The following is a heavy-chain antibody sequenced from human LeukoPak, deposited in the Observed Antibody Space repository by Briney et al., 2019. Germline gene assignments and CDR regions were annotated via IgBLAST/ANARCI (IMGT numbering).Heavy chain of an antibody. CDR2: INSDGSST. J-gene: IGHJ4*02. V-gene: IGHV3-74*01. Sequence: GGSLRLSCAASGFTFSSYWMHWVRQAPGKGLVWVSRINSDGSSTSYVDSVKGRFTISRDNAKNTLYLQMNSLRAEDTAVYYCAEIAVAGCFDYWGQGTLVTVSS. D-gene: IGHD6-19*01. CDR3: AEIAVAGCFDY. CDR1: GFTFSSYW.